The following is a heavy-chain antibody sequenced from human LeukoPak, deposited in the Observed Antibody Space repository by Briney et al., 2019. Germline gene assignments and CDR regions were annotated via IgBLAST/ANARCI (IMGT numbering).Heavy chain of an antibody. Sequence: PGGSLRLSCAASGFTVSSNYMSWVRQAPGKGLEWVSVTYSGGSTYYADSVKGRFTISRDNSKNTPYLQMNSLRAEDTAVYYCARDGKDSSGWPRVVDYYYGMDVWGQGTTVTVSS. D-gene: IGHD6-19*01. CDR3: ARDGKDSSGWPRVVDYYYGMDV. CDR2: TYSGGST. J-gene: IGHJ6*02. CDR1: GFTVSSNY. V-gene: IGHV3-53*01.